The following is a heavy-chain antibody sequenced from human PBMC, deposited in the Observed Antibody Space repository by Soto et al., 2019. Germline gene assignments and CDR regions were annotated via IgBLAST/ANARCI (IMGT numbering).Heavy chain of an antibody. V-gene: IGHV3-30*03. J-gene: IGHJ4*02. D-gene: IGHD6-19*01. Sequence: QVQLVESGGGVVQPGRSLRLSCAASGFSFSSYAMHWVRQAPGKGLEYMAIISYDGTNEYYADSVKGRFTISRDNSKNTLYLQMDSLRPEDTAVYYCARDGEAIQWLRFFDYWGQGTLVTVSS. CDR2: ISYDGTNE. CDR1: GFSFSSYA. CDR3: ARDGEAIQWLRFFDY.